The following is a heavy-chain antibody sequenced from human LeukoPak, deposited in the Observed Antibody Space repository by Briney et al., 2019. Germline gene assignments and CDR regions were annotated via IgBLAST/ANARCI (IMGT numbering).Heavy chain of an antibody. Sequence: PGRSLRLSCAASGFTFSSYAMHWFRQSPGNGLPLVAVISYDGSNKYYADSVKGRFTISRDNSKNTLYLQMNSLRAEDTAVYYCARATVTKGAAFDIWGQGTMVTVSS. J-gene: IGHJ3*02. D-gene: IGHD4-17*01. CDR2: ISYDGSNK. CDR1: GFTFSSYA. V-gene: IGHV3-30-3*01. CDR3: ARATVTKGAAFDI.